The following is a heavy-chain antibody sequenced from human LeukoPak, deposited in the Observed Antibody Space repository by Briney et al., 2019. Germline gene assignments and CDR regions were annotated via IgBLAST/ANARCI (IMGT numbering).Heavy chain of an antibody. J-gene: IGHJ6*03. CDR1: GDSVSSNSAA. Sequence: SQTLSLTCALSGDSVSSNSAAWNWIRQSPSRGLEWLGRTYYRSKWYNDYAVSVKIRITINPDTSKNQFSLQLNSVTPEDTAVYYCARGEIVGATKRIEHYYYYMDVWGKGTTVTISS. CDR3: ARGEIVGATKRIEHYYYYMDV. CDR2: TYYRSKWYN. D-gene: IGHD1-26*01. V-gene: IGHV6-1*01.